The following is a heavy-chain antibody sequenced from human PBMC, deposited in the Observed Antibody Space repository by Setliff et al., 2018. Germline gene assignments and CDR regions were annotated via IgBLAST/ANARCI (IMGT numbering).Heavy chain of an antibody. V-gene: IGHV4-59*01. Sequence: PSETLSLTCTVSGGSISSYYWSWVRQPPGKGLEWIGYIYHAGSTYYNPSLESRVTISIDKPNKQFSLELSGLTSEDTAVYYCATDMVYWGQGTLVTVS. D-gene: IGHD3-10*01. J-gene: IGHJ4*02. CDR3: ATDMVY. CDR2: IYHAGST. CDR1: GGSISSYY.